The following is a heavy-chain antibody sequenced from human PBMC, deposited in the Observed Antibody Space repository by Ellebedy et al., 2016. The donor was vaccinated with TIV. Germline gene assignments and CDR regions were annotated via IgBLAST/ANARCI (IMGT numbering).Heavy chain of an antibody. J-gene: IGHJ4*02. D-gene: IGHD3-16*01. CDR3: ARDWGRF. Sequence: GESLKTSCAASGFSFSSYWMSWVRQAPGKGLEWVANIKEDGSEKDYVDSVKGRFTISRDNAKNSLYLQMDSLRAEDTAVYYCARDWGRFWGQGTLVTVSS. V-gene: IGHV3-7*01. CDR1: GFSFSSYW. CDR2: IKEDGSEK.